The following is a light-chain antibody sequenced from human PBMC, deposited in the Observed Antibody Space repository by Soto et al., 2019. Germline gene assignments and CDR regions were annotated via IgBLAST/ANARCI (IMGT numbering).Light chain of an antibody. CDR1: HRDVGGSSN. Sequence: SVLTQPASVSGASGQSIAISCPGNHRDVGGSSNVSWYQQQPGKAPKLVISDVSNRPSGVSDRFSGSKSGNTASLTISGLQTEDEADYYCASYTTSSTYVFGTGTKVTVL. V-gene: IGLV2-14*01. J-gene: IGLJ1*01. CDR2: DVS. CDR3: ASYTTSSTYV.